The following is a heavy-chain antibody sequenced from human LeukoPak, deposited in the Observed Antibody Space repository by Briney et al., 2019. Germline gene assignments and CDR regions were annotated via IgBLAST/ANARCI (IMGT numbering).Heavy chain of an antibody. CDR3: ARDWNRYAY. V-gene: IGHV4-39*07. CDR1: GGSIRSTSHY. Sequence: SETLSLTCTVSGGSIRSTSHYWGWIPPPPGKGLVWRGSFSCSGSTYYNPSLKSRVTISVATSKSQFSLYMDSVTAAATAVYYCARDWNRYAYWGQGTLVTVSS. J-gene: IGHJ4*02. CDR2: FSCSGST. D-gene: IGHD1-1*01.